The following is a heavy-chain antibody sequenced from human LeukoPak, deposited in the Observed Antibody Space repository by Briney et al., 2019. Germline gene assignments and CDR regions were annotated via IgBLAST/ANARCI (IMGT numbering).Heavy chain of an antibody. Sequence: ASVKVSCRASGDTFTGDYMHWVRQAPGQGVEWMGRINPNSVGTNYAQKFQSRVTMSTDTSISTAYMELSRLRSDDTGVYYCARDYDSSGYYGYYCGQRTLVTASS. CDR3: ARDYDSSGYYGYY. CDR2: INPNSVGT. V-gene: IGHV1-2*05. D-gene: IGHD3-22*01. J-gene: IGHJ4*02. CDR1: GDTFTGDY.